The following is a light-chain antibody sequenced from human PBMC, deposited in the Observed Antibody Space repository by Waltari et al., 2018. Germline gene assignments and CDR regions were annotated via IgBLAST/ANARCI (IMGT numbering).Light chain of an antibody. J-gene: IGLJ2*01. CDR3: SSFTSSTTGI. CDR1: SSDRGCYNY. Sequence: SALTQRDFVSGSPGQSITISCSWISSDRGCYNYVSWYQQRPGEAPKVIIYAVTNRPSGVSNRFSGSKSGRSASLIISALQPEDEAVYYCSSFTSSTTGIFGGGTKLTVL. CDR2: AVT. V-gene: IGLV2-14*03.